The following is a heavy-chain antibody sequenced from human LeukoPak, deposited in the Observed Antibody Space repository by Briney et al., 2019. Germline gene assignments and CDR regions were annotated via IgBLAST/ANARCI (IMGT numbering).Heavy chain of an antibody. Sequence: LPGGSLRLSCAASGFTFSSYWMHWVRQAPGKGLEWVAYIKQDGSEKYYVDSVKGRFTVSRDNAKNSLYLQMNSLRAEDTAVYSCAREASLGGSGSFHLFDPWGQGTLVTVSS. CDR1: GFTFSSYW. D-gene: IGHD3-10*01. V-gene: IGHV3-7*01. CDR2: IKQDGSEK. J-gene: IGHJ5*02. CDR3: AREASLGGSGSFHLFDP.